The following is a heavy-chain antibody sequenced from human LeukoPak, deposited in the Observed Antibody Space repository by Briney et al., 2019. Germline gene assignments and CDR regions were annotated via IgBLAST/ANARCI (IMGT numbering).Heavy chain of an antibody. CDR2: IYHSGST. V-gene: IGHV4-59*01. Sequence: SETLSLTCTVSGGSLNNYYWSWIRQPPGKGLEWIGYIYHSGSTNYNPSLKSRVTMSVDTSTNQFSLKLSSVTAADTAVYYCASSYSSGLLDYWGQGTLVTVSS. CDR3: ASSYSSGLLDY. J-gene: IGHJ4*02. CDR1: GGSLNNYY. D-gene: IGHD6-19*01.